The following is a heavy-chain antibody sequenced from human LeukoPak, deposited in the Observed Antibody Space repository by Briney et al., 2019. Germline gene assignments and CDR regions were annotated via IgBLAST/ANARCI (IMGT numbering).Heavy chain of an antibody. J-gene: IGHJ6*03. D-gene: IGHD2/OR15-2a*01. CDR1: GGSFSGLY. V-gene: IGHV4-34*01. CDR2: TNQTGETNNNPSLT. Sequence: SESLSPTCAVDGGSFSGLYWTWIRQTPAKGLEWIGETNQTGETNNNPSLTDYNPSLKSRVTISVASSKNQLSLQVNSVTAADTGVYYCARVRHDPLEYGYYMDVWGKGTTVTVSS. CDR3: ARVRHDPLEYGYYMDV.